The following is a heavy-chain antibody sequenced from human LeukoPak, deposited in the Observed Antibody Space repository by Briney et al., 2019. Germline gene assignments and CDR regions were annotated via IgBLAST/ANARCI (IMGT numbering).Heavy chain of an antibody. V-gene: IGHV3-30-3*01. Sequence: SGGSLRLSCAASGFTFSSYAMHWVRQAPGKGLEWVAVISYDGSNKYYADSVKGRFTISRDNSKNTLYLQMNSLRSDDTAVYYCARVHHKAARYNWFDPWGQGTLVTVSS. CDR3: ARVHHKAARYNWFDP. D-gene: IGHD6-6*01. J-gene: IGHJ5*02. CDR1: GFTFSSYA. CDR2: ISYDGSNK.